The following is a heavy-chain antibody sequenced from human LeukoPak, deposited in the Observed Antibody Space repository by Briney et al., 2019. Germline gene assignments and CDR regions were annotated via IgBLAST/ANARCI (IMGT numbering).Heavy chain of an antibody. CDR1: RYTLTEFS. J-gene: IGHJ3*02. V-gene: IGHV1-24*01. CDR3: ATDAMFRGLIDAFDI. CDR2: FDPEEGET. D-gene: IGHD3-10*01. Sequence: ASVKVSCKASRYTLTEFSTHWVRPAPGKGLEWMGGFDPEEGETIYAQKFQGRVTMTEDTSTDTAYMELSSLRSEDTAVYYCATDAMFRGLIDAFDIWGQGTMVTVSS.